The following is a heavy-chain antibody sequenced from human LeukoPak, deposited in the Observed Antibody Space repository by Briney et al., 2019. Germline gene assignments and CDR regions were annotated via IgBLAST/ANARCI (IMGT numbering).Heavy chain of an antibody. V-gene: IGHV3-23*01. D-gene: IGHD2-15*01. CDR1: GFTFSSYA. J-gene: IGHJ3*02. Sequence: GGSLRLSCAASGFTFSSYAMSWVRQAPGKGLERVSAISGSGGSTYYADSVKGRFTISRDNSKNTLYLQMNSLRAEDTAVYYCAKDVGDCSGGSCYFVVMDAFDIWGQGTMVTVSS. CDR2: ISGSGGST. CDR3: AKDVGDCSGGSCYFVVMDAFDI.